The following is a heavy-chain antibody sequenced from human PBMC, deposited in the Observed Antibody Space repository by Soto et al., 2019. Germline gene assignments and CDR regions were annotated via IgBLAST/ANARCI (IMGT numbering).Heavy chain of an antibody. V-gene: IGHV4-31*03. CDR1: GGSISSGGYY. Sequence: QVQLQESGPGLVKPSQTLSLTCTVSGGSISSGGYYWPPLPHHPGKGLEWIGSIYYSGSTYYNPSLKSRSTISVDTPKNQFPLKLSSVTAADTAVYYCARGVLHWGQGTLVTVSS. CDR2: IYYSGST. J-gene: IGHJ4*02. CDR3: ARGVLH. D-gene: IGHD3-16*01.